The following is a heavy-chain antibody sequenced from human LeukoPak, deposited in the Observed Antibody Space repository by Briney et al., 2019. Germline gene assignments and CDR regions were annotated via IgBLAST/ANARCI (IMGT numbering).Heavy chain of an antibody. D-gene: IGHD3-22*01. CDR1: GGSISSGGYS. V-gene: IGHV4-31*11. J-gene: IGHJ4*02. CDR3: ARARGYYYDSSGYYWDY. Sequence: SETLSLTCAVSGGSISSGGYSWSWIRQPPGKGLEWIGYIYYSGSTYYNPSLKSRVTISVDTSKNQFSLKLSSVTAADTAVYYCARARGYYYDSSGYYWDYWGQGTLVTVSS. CDR2: IYYSGST.